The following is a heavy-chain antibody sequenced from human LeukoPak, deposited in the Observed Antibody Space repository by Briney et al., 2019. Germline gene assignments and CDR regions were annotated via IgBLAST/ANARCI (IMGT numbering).Heavy chain of an antibody. J-gene: IGHJ4*02. D-gene: IGHD4-17*01. CDR3: ARFSVQNYGVGPDY. V-gene: IGHV5-51*01. Sequence: GESLKISCKGSGYRFTSDWIGWVRQMPGKGLEWMGIIYPGDSDTRYSPSFQGQVTFSADKSIGTAYLQWNSLEASDTAIYYCARFSVQNYGVGPDYWGQGTQVTVSS. CDR2: IYPGDSDT. CDR1: GYRFTSDW.